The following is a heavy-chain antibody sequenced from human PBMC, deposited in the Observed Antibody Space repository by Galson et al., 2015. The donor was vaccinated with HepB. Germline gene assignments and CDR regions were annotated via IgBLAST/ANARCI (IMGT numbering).Heavy chain of an antibody. Sequence: SVKVSCKASGYTFTGYYMHWVRQAPGQGLEWMGWINPNSGGTNYAQKFQGRVTMTRDTSISTAYMELSRLRSDDTAVYYCARDQRYCSGGSCYRNYYFDYSGPGTLVTVSS. D-gene: IGHD2-15*01. CDR2: INPNSGGT. V-gene: IGHV1-2*02. J-gene: IGHJ4*02. CDR1: GYTFTGYY. CDR3: ARDQRYCSGGSCYRNYYFDY.